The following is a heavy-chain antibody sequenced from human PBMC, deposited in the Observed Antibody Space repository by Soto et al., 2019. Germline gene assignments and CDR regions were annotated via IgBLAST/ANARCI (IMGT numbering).Heavy chain of an antibody. CDR1: GGSFSGYY. CDR2: INHSGST. D-gene: IGHD3-9*01. J-gene: IGHJ4*02. Sequence: PSETLSLTCAVYGGSFSGYYWSWIRQPPGKGLEWIGEINHSGSTNYNPSLKSRVTISVDTSKNQFSLKLSSVTAADTAVYYCARVSVILTGHYIRREYYFDYWGQGTLVTVSS. CDR3: ARVSVILTGHYIRREYYFDY. V-gene: IGHV4-34*01.